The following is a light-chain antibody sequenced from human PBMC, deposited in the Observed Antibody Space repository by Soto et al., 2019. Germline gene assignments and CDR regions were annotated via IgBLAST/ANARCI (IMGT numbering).Light chain of an antibody. J-gene: IGKJ3*01. CDR1: QTISSY. CDR2: GAS. V-gene: IGKV1-39*01. CDR3: QQSYNLPRT. Sequence: DIQMTQSPSSLSASVGDRVTINCRASQTISSYLNWYQQKPGKDPKLLIYGASALQSGVPPRFSGSGSGTDFTLTIRSLQPEDFATYYCQQSYNLPRTFGPGTKVDIK.